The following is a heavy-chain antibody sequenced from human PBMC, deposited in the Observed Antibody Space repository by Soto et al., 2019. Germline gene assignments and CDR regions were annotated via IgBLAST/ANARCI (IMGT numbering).Heavy chain of an antibody. Sequence: QGQLVQSGVEVKKPGASVKVSCKASGYTFTTYGISWVRKAPGQGLEWRGWISGYKNNTDYAQKFKGRVTMTTDTSTTTVYMDLGSLRSDDTAMYDCARDGPTIVEKDAFDIWGQGTMVTGSS. V-gene: IGHV1-18*01. J-gene: IGHJ3*02. CDR2: ISGYKNNT. D-gene: IGHD2-21*01. CDR3: ARDGPTIVEKDAFDI. CDR1: GYTFTTYG.